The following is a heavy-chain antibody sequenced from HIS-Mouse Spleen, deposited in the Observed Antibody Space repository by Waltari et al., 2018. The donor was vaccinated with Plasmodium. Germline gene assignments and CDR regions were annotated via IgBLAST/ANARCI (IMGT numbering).Heavy chain of an antibody. J-gene: IGHJ4*02. CDR2: ISYDGSNK. CDR1: GFTFSSYG. Sequence: QVQLVESGGGVVQPGRSLRLSCAASGFTFSSYGMHWVRQAPGKGLEWVAVISYDGSNKYYADSVKGRFTNSRDNSKNTLYLQMNSLRAEDTAVYYCAKAQGVINFDYWGQGTLVTVSS. D-gene: IGHD3-16*01. V-gene: IGHV3-30*18. CDR3: AKAQGVINFDY.